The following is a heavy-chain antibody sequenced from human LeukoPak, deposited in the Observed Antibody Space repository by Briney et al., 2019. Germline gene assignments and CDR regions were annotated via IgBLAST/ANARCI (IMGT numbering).Heavy chain of an antibody. J-gene: IGHJ5*02. D-gene: IGHD1-7*01. V-gene: IGHV3-48*03. CDR2: ISSSGSTI. Sequence: PGGSLRLSCAASGFTFSSYEMNWVRQAPGKGLEWVSYISSSGSTIYYADSVKGRSTISRDNAKNSLYLQMNSLRAEDTAVYYCARGVIGTTPPWFDPWGQGTLVTVSS. CDR1: GFTFSSYE. CDR3: ARGVIGTTPPWFDP.